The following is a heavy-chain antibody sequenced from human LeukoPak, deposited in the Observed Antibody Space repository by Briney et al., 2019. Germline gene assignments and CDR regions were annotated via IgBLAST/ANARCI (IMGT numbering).Heavy chain of an antibody. CDR3: ARSYCSSTSCHRIAIDY. D-gene: IGHD2-2*01. CDR1: GFTFSSYA. V-gene: IGHV3-64*01. CDR2: ISSNGGST. Sequence: QPGGSLRLSCAASGFTFSSYAMHWVRQAPGKGLEYVSAISSNGGSTYYANSVKGRFTISRDNSKNTLYLQMGRLRAEDMAVYYCARSYCSSTSCHRIAIDYWGQGTLVTVSS. J-gene: IGHJ4*02.